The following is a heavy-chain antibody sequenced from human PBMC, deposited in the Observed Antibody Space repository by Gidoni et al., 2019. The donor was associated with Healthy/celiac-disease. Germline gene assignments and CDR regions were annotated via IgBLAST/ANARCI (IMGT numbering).Heavy chain of an antibody. CDR2: INPSGGST. CDR3: ARDATVTTAGWYFDL. D-gene: IGHD4-17*01. Sequence: QVQLVQSGAEVKKPGASVKVSCQASGYTFTSYYMHWVRQAPGQGLEWMGIINPSGGSTSYAQKFQGRVTMTRDTSTSTVYMELSSLRSEDTAVYYCARDATVTTAGWYFDLWGRGTLVTVSS. V-gene: IGHV1-46*01. J-gene: IGHJ2*01. CDR1: GYTFTSYY.